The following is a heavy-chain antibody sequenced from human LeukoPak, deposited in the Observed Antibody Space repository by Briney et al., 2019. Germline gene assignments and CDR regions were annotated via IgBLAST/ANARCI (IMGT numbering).Heavy chain of an antibody. Sequence: GGSLRLSCAASGFTFDDYAKHWARHPPGKGLEWVSGISWNSGSIGYADSVKGRLTISRHNAKNSLYRQMNSLRAEDTALYYCAKDPGPYYYDSSGYYEKAYFDYGGQGTLVTVSS. D-gene: IGHD3-22*01. J-gene: IGHJ4*02. V-gene: IGHV3-9*01. CDR2: ISWNSGSI. CDR1: GFTFDDYA. CDR3: AKDPGPYYYDSSGYYEKAYFDY.